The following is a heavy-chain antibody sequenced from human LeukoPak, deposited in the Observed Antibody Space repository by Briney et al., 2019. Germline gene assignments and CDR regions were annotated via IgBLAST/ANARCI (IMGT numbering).Heavy chain of an antibody. D-gene: IGHD5-12*01. CDR3: AKGGGYEAQYYYCYLDV. J-gene: IGHJ6*03. CDR1: GFTFSSYG. CDR2: IRYDGSNK. Sequence: GGSLRLSCAASGFTFSSYGMYWVRQAPGKGLEWVAFIRYDGSNKYYADSVKGRFTVSRDNSKNTLYLQMKSLRAEDTAVYYCAKGGGYEAQYYYCYLDVWGKGTTVTISS. V-gene: IGHV3-30*02.